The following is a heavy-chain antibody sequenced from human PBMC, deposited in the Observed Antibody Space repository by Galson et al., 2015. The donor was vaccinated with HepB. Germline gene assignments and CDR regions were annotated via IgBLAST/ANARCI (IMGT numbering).Heavy chain of an antibody. V-gene: IGHV3-33*01. CDR3: AGDPNYYDSSGYFDY. Sequence: SLRLSCAASGFTFSSYGMHWVRQAPGKGLEWVAVIWYDGSNKYYADSVKGRFTISRDNSKNTLYLQMNSLRAEDTAVYYCAGDPNYYDSSGYFDYWGQGTLVTVSS. J-gene: IGHJ4*02. CDR1: GFTFSSYG. D-gene: IGHD3-22*01. CDR2: IWYDGSNK.